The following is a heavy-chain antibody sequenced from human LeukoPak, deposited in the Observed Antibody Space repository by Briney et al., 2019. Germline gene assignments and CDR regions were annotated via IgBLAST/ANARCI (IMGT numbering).Heavy chain of an antibody. CDR2: IWYDGSNK. D-gene: IGHD4-17*01. CDR3: AREAVTTETFDY. V-gene: IGHV3-33*01. J-gene: IGHJ4*02. Sequence: GRSLRLSCAASGFTFSSYAMHWVRQAPGKGLEWVAIIWYDGSNKYYADSVKGRFTISRDNSKNTLYLQMNSLRAEDTAVYYCAREAVTTETFDYWGQGTLVTVSS. CDR1: GFTFSSYA.